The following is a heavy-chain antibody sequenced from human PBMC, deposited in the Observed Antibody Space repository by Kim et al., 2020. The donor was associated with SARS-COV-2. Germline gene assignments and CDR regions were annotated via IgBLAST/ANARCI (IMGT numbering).Heavy chain of an antibody. CDR2: IYYSGST. CDR3: ARDRPDYVWGSYRYPYYYYGMDV. D-gene: IGHD3-16*02. J-gene: IGHJ6*02. CDR1: GGSISGYY. V-gene: IGHV4-59*13. Sequence: SETLSLTCTVSGGSISGYYWSWIRQPPGKGLEWIGYIYYSGSTNYNPSLKSRVTISVDTSKNQFSLKLSSVTAADTAVYYCARDRPDYVWGSYRYPYYYYGMDVWGQGTTVTVSS.